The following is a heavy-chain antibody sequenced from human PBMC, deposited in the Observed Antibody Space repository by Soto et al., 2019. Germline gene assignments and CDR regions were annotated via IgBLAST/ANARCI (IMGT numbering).Heavy chain of an antibody. Sequence: QVQLVQSGAEVKKPGASVKVSCKTSGYTFTTYVIHWVRQAPGQRLEWMAWVNADSGITKSSQEFRDRVTFTRDTSTNTVYMEMTSLGFEDTAIYYCAREVVRGVQFDYWGQGTLVTVSS. CDR1: GYTFTTYV. D-gene: IGHD3-10*01. CDR2: VNADSGIT. CDR3: AREVVRGVQFDY. J-gene: IGHJ4*02. V-gene: IGHV1-3*01.